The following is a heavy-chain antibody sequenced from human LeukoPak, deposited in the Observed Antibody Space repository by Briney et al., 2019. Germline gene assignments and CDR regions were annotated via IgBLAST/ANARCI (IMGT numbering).Heavy chain of an antibody. J-gene: IGHJ4*02. CDR3: ARTYDFWSGTPSFDY. Sequence: GGSLRLSCAASGFTFSDYYMSWIRQAPGKGLEWVSYISSSGSTIYYADSVKGRFTISRDNAKNSLYLQVNSLRAEDTAVYYCARTYDFWSGTPSFDYWGQGTLVTVSS. CDR1: GFTFSDYY. CDR2: ISSSGSTI. D-gene: IGHD3-3*01. V-gene: IGHV3-11*01.